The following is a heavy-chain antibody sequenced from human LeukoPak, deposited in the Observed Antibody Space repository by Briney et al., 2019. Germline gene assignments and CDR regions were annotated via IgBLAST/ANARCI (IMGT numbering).Heavy chain of an antibody. Sequence: NPSETLSLTCTVSGGSITRGSYYWTWIRQPAGKGLEWIGRISSSGSTNYNPSLKSRVTISVDTSKNQFSLKVSSVTAADTAVYYCTRGIAAVGYFDYWGQGTLVTVSS. CDR1: GGSITRGSYY. V-gene: IGHV4-61*02. D-gene: IGHD6-13*01. CDR3: TRGIAAVGYFDY. J-gene: IGHJ4*02. CDR2: ISSSGST.